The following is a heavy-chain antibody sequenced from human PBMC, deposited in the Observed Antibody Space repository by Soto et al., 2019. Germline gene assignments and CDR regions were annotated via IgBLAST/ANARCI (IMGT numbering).Heavy chain of an antibody. V-gene: IGHV4-30-2*01. Sequence: QLQLQESGPGLVKPSQTLSLTCAVSGGSISSGGYSWSWIRQPPGKGLEWIGYIYHSGSTYYNPSLKSRVTISVDRSKNQFSLKLSSVTAADTAVYYCARDLRGYDRGMDVWVQGTTVTVSS. CDR2: IYHSGST. CDR3: ARDLRGYDRGMDV. D-gene: IGHD5-12*01. CDR1: GGSISSGGYS. J-gene: IGHJ6*02.